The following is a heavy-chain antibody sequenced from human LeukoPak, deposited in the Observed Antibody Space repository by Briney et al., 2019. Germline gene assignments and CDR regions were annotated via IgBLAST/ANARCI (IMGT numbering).Heavy chain of an antibody. CDR2: ISYDGSNK. V-gene: IGHV3-30*18. J-gene: IGHJ2*01. CDR1: GFTFSSYG. CDR3: AKDFSGYTGSYWYFDL. Sequence: GGSLRLSCAASGFTFSSYGMHWVRQAPGKGLEWVAVISYDGSNKYYADSVKGRFTISRDNSKNTLYLQMNSLRAEDTAVYYCAKDFSGYTGSYWYFDLWGRGTLVTVSS. D-gene: IGHD3-22*01.